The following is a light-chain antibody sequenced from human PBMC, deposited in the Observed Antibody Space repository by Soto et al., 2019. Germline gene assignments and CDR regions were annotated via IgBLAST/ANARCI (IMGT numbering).Light chain of an antibody. CDR2: EGS. J-gene: IGLJ2*01. V-gene: IGLV2-23*01. CDR1: SSDVGSYNL. Sequence: QSVLTQPASVSGSPGQSITISCTGTSSDVGSYNLVSWYQQHPGKAPKLMIYEGSKRPSGVSNRFSGSKSSNTASLTISGLQAEDEADYYCCSYAGSSTYVVFGGGTKLTVL. CDR3: CSYAGSSTYVV.